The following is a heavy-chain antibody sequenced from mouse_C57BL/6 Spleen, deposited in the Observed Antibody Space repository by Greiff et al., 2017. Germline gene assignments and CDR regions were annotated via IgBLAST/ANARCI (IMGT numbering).Heavy chain of an antibody. CDR3: ARPVYYDYDWFAY. D-gene: IGHD2-4*01. CDR2: ISSGSSTI. J-gene: IGHJ3*01. Sequence: EVKLQESGGGLVKPGGSLKLSCAASGFTFSDYGMHWVRQAPEKGLEWVAYISSGSSTIYYADAVKGRFTISRDNAKNTLFLHMTSLRSEDTARYYCARPVYYDYDWFAYWGQGTLVTVSA. CDR1: GFTFSDYG. V-gene: IGHV5-17*01.